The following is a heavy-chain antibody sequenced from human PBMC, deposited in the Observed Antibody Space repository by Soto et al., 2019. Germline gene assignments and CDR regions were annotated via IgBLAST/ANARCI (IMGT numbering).Heavy chain of an antibody. V-gene: IGHV3-23*01. D-gene: IGHD4-17*01. J-gene: IGHJ6*03. Sequence: GGSLRLSCAASGFTFSSYAMSWVRQAPGKGLEWVSAISGSGGSTYYADSVKGRFTISRDNSKNTLYLQMNSLRAEDTAVYYCAKDRTVNTFYYYYYMDVWGKGTTVTVSS. CDR2: ISGSGGST. CDR3: AKDRTVNTFYYYYYMDV. CDR1: GFTFSSYA.